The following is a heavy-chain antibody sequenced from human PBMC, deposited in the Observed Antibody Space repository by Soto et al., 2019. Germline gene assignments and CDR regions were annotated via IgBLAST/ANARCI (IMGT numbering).Heavy chain of an antibody. V-gene: IGHV4-34*01. D-gene: IGHD2-21*02. CDR3: ARMTFDDYFDY. CDR1: GGSFSGYY. Sequence: PSETLSLTCAVYGGSFSGYYWSWIRQPPGKGLEWIGEINHSGSTNYNPSLKSRVTISVDTSKNQFSLKLSSVTAADTAVYYCARMTFDDYFDYWGQGTLVTVS. J-gene: IGHJ4*02. CDR2: INHSGST.